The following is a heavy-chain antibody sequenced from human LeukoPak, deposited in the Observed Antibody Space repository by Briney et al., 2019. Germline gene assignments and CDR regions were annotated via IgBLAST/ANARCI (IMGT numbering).Heavy chain of an antibody. CDR2: IYSGGST. Sequence: PGGSLRLPCAASGFSGFTFSHYGMNWVRQAPGKGLEWVSVIYSGGSTYYADSVKGRFTISRDNSKSTLYIQMNSLRAEDTAVYYCARAKPKNMVRGLIMRRESRYYFDYWGQGTLVTVSS. CDR1: GFSGFTFSHYG. V-gene: IGHV3-53*01. D-gene: IGHD3-10*01. CDR3: ARAKPKNMVRGLIMRRESRYYFDY. J-gene: IGHJ4*02.